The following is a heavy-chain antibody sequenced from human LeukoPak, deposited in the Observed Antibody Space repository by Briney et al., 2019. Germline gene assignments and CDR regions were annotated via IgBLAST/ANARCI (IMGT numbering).Heavy chain of an antibody. Sequence: SETLSLTCAVSGGSISSGGYSWSWIRQPPGKGLEWIGYIYHSGSTYYNPSLKSRVTISVDRSKNQFSLKLSSVTAADTAVYYCAREYHGCKNNWFDPWGQGTLVTVSS. D-gene: IGHD4-23*01. CDR3: AREYHGCKNNWFDP. CDR2: IYHSGST. V-gene: IGHV4-30-2*01. J-gene: IGHJ5*02. CDR1: GGSISSGGYS.